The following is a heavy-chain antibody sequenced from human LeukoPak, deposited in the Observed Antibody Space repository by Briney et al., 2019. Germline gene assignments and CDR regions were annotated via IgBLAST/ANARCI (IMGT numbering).Heavy chain of an antibody. Sequence: ASVKVSCKASGYTFTGYYMHWVRQAPGQGLEWMGWINPNSGGTNYAQKFQGWVTMTRDTSISTAYMELSRLRSDDTAVYYCALSRGIVVVPAAISRTYNWFDPWGQGTLVTVSS. D-gene: IGHD2-2*02. CDR2: INPNSGGT. CDR3: ALSRGIVVVPAAISRTYNWFDP. J-gene: IGHJ5*02. CDR1: GYTFTGYY. V-gene: IGHV1-2*04.